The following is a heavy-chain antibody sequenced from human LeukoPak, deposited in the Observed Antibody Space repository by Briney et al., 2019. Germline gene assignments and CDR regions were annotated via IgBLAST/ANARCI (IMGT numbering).Heavy chain of an antibody. J-gene: IGHJ3*02. CDR2: ISSSGSTI. Sequence: GGSLRLSCAASGFTFSSYEMNWVRQAPGKGLEWVSYISSSGSTIYYADSLKGRFTISRDNAKNSLYLQMNSLRAEDTAVYYCARPLHDYGGNLVAFDIWGQGTMVTVSS. V-gene: IGHV3-48*03. D-gene: IGHD4-23*01. CDR3: ARPLHDYGGNLVAFDI. CDR1: GFTFSSYE.